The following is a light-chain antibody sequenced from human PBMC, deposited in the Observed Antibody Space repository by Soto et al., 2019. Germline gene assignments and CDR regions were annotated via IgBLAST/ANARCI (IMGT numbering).Light chain of an antibody. Sequence: MTQSPSSLSSSVGYRVTITCRASQSIRNFLAWYQQKPGQAPRLLIYGASTRATGIPARFSGSGSGTEFTLTISSLQSEDFAVYYCQQYNNWPPHFGQGTRREIK. CDR2: GAS. V-gene: IGKV3-15*01. CDR3: QQYNNWPPH. J-gene: IGKJ5*01. CDR1: QSIRNF.